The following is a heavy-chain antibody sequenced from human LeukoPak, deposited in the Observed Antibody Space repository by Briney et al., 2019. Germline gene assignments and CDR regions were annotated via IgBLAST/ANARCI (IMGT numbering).Heavy chain of an antibody. V-gene: IGHV4-59*08. CDR3: ARTTPSIAAAAYDI. CDR1: GGSISSYY. CDR2: IYYSGST. Sequence: SETLSLTCTVSGGSISSYYWSWIRQPPGKGLEWIGYIYYSGSTNYNPTLKSRVTISVDTSKNQFSLKLSSVTAADTAVYYCARTTPSIAAAAYDIWGQGTMVTVSS. D-gene: IGHD6-13*01. J-gene: IGHJ3*02.